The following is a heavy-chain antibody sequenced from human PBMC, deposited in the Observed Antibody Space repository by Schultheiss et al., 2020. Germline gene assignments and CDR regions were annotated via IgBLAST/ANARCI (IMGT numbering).Heavy chain of an antibody. V-gene: IGHV3-23*01. J-gene: IGHJ4*02. CDR2: ISGSGGST. CDR3: AKGRTGAPFNY. D-gene: IGHD4/OR15-4a*01. CDR1: GFTFSSYG. Sequence: GGSLRLSCAASGFTFSSYGMHWVRQAPGKGLEWVSAISGSGGSTYYADSVKGRFTISRDNSKNTLYLHMNSLRPEDTAVYYCAKGRTGAPFNYWGQGTLVTVSS.